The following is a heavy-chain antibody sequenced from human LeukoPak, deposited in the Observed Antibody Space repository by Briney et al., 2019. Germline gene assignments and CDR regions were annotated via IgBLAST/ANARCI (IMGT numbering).Heavy chain of an antibody. CDR3: ARSLGSFDY. CDR1: GGSISSSTYY. J-gene: IGHJ4*02. Sequence: PSETLSLTCTVSGGSISSSTYYWGWIRQPPGKGLEWIGNIYYSGSTYYNPSLKSRVTISVDTSKNQFSLKLSSVTAADTAVYYCARSLGSFDYWGQGTLVTVSS. CDR2: IYYSGST. V-gene: IGHV4-39*07. D-gene: IGHD7-27*01.